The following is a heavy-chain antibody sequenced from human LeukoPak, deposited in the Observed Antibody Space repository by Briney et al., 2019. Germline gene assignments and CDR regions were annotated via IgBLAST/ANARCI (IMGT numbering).Heavy chain of an antibody. J-gene: IGHJ4*02. CDR3: ARGVAGTTHY. CDR2: IYYSGST. V-gene: IGHV4-59*01. D-gene: IGHD1-1*01. Sequence: SETLSLTCTVSGGSISSYYWSWIRQPPGKGLEWIGNIYYSGSTNYNPSLKSRVTISVDTSKNQFSLKLSSVTAADTAVYYCARGVAGTTHYWGQGTLVTVSS. CDR1: GGSISSYY.